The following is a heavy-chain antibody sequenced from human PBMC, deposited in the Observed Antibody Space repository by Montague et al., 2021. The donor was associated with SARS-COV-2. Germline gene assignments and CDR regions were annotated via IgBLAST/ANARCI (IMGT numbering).Heavy chain of an antibody. CDR2: ISDSGST. V-gene: IGHV4-59*08. CDR3: ARHYSATLPAVY. D-gene: IGHD2-15*01. CDR1: GGSVSSFY. J-gene: IGHJ4*02. Sequence: SETLSLTCTVSGGSVSSFYWGWFRHPPGKGLEWIGYISDSGSTNYNPSLTSRITMSVDTSKNQFSLKVNSVTAADTAVYYCARHYSATLPAVYWGQGTLVTVSS.